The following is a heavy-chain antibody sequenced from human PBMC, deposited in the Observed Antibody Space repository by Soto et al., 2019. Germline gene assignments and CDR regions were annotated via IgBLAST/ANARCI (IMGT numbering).Heavy chain of an antibody. J-gene: IGHJ6*02. CDR3: ATPARDFYGPFYQHSGLDV. CDR2: VIPNFGAP. CDR1: GGPFRGYG. V-gene: IGHV1-69*01. Sequence: QVQLVQSGPEVKKTGSSMKVSCKASGGPFRGYGLNWVRQAPGQGLAWIGGVIPNFGAPNYAQKFQGRVSITADEVTSTVYMELKGLRSEDTAVYYCATPARDFYGPFYQHSGLDVWGQGTRLTVSS. D-gene: IGHD3-16*01.